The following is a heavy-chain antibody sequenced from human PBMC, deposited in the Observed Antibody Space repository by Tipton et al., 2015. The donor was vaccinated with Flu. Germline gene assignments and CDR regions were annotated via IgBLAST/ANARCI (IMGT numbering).Heavy chain of an antibody. Sequence: GLVKPSQTLSLTCAISGDSVSSNSAAWNWIRQSPSRGLGWLGRTYYRSKWYNDYAVSVKSRITINPDTSKNQFSLQLNSVTPEDTAGYYCARDSMAKYYDFWSGYYFSDYWGQGTLVTVSS. V-gene: IGHV6-1*01. CDR3: ARDSMAKYYDFWSGYYFSDY. J-gene: IGHJ4*02. CDR2: TYYRSKWYN. CDR1: GDSVSSNSAA. D-gene: IGHD3-3*01.